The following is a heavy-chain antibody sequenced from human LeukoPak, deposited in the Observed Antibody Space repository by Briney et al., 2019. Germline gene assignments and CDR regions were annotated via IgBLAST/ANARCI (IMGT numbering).Heavy chain of an antibody. J-gene: IGHJ3*02. D-gene: IGHD3-22*01. CDR3: ARSLRSGYLDAFDI. CDR1: GGSFSDYY. CDR2: INHSGST. V-gene: IGHV4-34*01. Sequence: SETLSLTCAVYGGSFSDYYWNWIRQPPGKGLEWIGEINHSGSTNYKSSLKSRVTISVDTSKNQFSLKLSSVTAADTAVYYCARSLRSGYLDAFDIWGQGTMVTVSS.